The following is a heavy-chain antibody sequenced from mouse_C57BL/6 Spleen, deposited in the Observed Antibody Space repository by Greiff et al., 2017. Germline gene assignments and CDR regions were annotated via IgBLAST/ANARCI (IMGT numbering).Heavy chain of an antibody. CDR2: INPGSGGT. J-gene: IGHJ2*01. Sequence: QVRLKQSGAELVRPGTSVKVSCKASGYAFTNYLIEWVKQRPGQGLEWIGVINPGSGGTNYNEKFKGKATLTADKSSSTAYMQLSSLTSEDSAVYVCARSGITTVVDDYWGQGTTLTVSS. D-gene: IGHD1-1*01. CDR3: ARSGITTVVDDY. CDR1: GYAFTNYL. V-gene: IGHV1-54*01.